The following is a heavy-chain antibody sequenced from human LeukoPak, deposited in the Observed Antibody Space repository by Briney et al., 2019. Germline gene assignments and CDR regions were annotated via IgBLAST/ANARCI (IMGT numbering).Heavy chain of an antibody. D-gene: IGHD3-16*02. J-gene: IGHJ4*02. CDR3: ARGPGGSYRSGLGRRLYYFDY. CDR1: GGSFSGYY. Sequence: PSETLSLTCAVYGGSFSGYYWSWIRQPPGKGLEWIGEINHSGGTNYNPSLKSRVTISVDTSKNQFSLKLSSVTAADTAVYYCARGPGGSYRSGLGRRLYYFDYWGQGTLVTVSS. V-gene: IGHV4-34*01. CDR2: INHSGGT.